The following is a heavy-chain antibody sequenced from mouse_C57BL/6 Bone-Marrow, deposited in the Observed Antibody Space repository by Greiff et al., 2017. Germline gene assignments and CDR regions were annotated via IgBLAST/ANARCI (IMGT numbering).Heavy chain of an antibody. CDR1: GYAFSSSW. D-gene: IGHD2-1*01. CDR2: IYPGDGDT. J-gene: IGHJ4*01. V-gene: IGHV1-82*01. Sequence: VQLQQSGPELVKPGASVKISCKASGYAFSSSWMNWVKQRPGKGLEWIGRIYPGDGDTNYNGKFKGKATLTADKSSSTAYMQLSSLTSEDSAVYFGALLWPAGVGYYAMDYWGQGTSVTVSS. CDR3: ALLWPAGVGYYAMDY.